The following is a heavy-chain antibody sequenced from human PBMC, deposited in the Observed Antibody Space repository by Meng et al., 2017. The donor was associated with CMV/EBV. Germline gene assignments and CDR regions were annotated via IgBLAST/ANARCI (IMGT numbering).Heavy chain of an antibody. CDR2: ISWNSGSI. Sequence: SLKISCAASGFTFDDYAMHWVRQAPGKGLEWVSGISWNSGSIGYADSVKGRFTISRDNAKNSLYLQMNSLRAEDTAVYYCAREGLWSSSSYYYGMDVWGQGTTVTVSS. D-gene: IGHD6-6*01. J-gene: IGHJ6*02. CDR3: AREGLWSSSSYYYGMDV. CDR1: GFTFDDYA. V-gene: IGHV3-9*01.